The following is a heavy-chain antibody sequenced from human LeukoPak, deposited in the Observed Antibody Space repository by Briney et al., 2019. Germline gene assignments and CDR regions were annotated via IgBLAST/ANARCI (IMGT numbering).Heavy chain of an antibody. Sequence: ASVKVSCKASGYTFTGYYMHWVRQAPGQGLEWMGGINPNSGGTNYAQKFQDRVTMPRDTSISTAYRELSTLRSDDTAVYYCARTGGSYYDSPFDYWGQGTLVTVSS. J-gene: IGHJ4*02. V-gene: IGHV1-2*02. D-gene: IGHD1-26*01. CDR3: ARTGGSYYDSPFDY. CDR2: INPNSGGT. CDR1: GYTFTGYY.